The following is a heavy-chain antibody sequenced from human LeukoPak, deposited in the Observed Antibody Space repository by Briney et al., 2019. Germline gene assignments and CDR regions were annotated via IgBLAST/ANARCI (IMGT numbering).Heavy chain of an antibody. CDR2: ISSSSSYI. D-gene: IGHD3-3*01. CDR1: GFPFSSYS. V-gene: IGHV3-21*01. CDR3: ARVSWGVVKDAFDI. Sequence: KPGGSLRLSCAASGFPFSSYSMNWVRQAPGKGLEWVSSISSSSSYIYYADSVKGRFTISRDNAKNSLYLQMNSLRAEDTAVYYCARVSWGVVKDAFDIWGQGTMVTVSS. J-gene: IGHJ3*02.